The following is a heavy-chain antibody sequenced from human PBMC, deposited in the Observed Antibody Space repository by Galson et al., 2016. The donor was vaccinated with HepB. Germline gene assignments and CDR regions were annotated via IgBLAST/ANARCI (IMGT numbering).Heavy chain of an antibody. CDR1: GFTFSSYA. D-gene: IGHD3-22*01. J-gene: IGHJ6*02. CDR2: ISGSGGST. V-gene: IGHV3-23*01. Sequence: SLRLSCAASGFTFSSYAVNWVRQAPGKGLEWVSSISGSGGSTYYADSVKGRFTISRDNSKNTLYLQMNGLRAEDTALYYCAKDSSAYYYVSFYYYAMDVWGRGTTVTVSS. CDR3: AKDSSAYYYVSFYYYAMDV.